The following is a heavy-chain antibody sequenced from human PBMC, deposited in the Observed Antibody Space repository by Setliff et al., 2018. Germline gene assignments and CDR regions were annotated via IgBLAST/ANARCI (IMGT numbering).Heavy chain of an antibody. D-gene: IGHD3-16*01. CDR3: ARDRWGIRSPDY. Sequence: GASVKVSCKASGYTFTGYYMYWVRQAPGQGLEWMGIINPSGGSTSYAQKFQGRVTMTRDTSTSTAYMELSSLRSEDTAVYYCARDRWGIRSPDYWGQGTLVTVSS. CDR1: GYTFTGYY. J-gene: IGHJ4*02. CDR2: INPSGGST. V-gene: IGHV1-46*01.